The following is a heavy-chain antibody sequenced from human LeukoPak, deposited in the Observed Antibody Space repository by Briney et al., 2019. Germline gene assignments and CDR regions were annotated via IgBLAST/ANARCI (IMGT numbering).Heavy chain of an antibody. CDR3: ASILLRGFAFDI. J-gene: IGHJ3*02. V-gene: IGHV3-53*01. D-gene: IGHD3-10*01. Sequence: GSLRLSCAASGFTDSSNYMSWVRQAPGKGLEWVSVIYSGGSTYYADSVKGRFTISRDNSKNTLYLQMNSLRAEDTAVYYCASILLRGFAFDIWGQGTMVTVSS. CDR1: GFTDSSNY. CDR2: IYSGGST.